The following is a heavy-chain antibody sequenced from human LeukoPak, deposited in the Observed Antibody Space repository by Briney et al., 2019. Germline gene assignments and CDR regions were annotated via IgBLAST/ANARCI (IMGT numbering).Heavy chain of an antibody. Sequence: GRSLRLSCAASGFTFSSYAMHWVRQAPGKGLEWVSAISGSGGSTYYADSVKGRFTISRDNSKNTLYLQMNSLRAKDTAVYYCAKDLGDSSGYYYETDNFDYWGQGTLVTVSS. J-gene: IGHJ4*02. CDR2: ISGSGGST. V-gene: IGHV3-23*01. D-gene: IGHD3-22*01. CDR1: GFTFSSYA. CDR3: AKDLGDSSGYYYETDNFDY.